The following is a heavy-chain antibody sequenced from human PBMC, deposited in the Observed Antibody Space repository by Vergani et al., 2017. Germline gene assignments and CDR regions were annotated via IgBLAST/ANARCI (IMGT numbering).Heavy chain of an antibody. J-gene: IGHJ2*01. Sequence: QVQLQQWGAGLLKPSETLSLTCAVYGGSFSGYYWSWIRQPPGKGLEWIGEINHSGSTNYNPSLKSRVTISVDTSKNQFSLKLSSGTAADTAVYYCARGPKLLRHWYFDLWGRGTLVTVSS. D-gene: IGHD5-12*01. CDR1: GGSFSGYY. CDR2: INHSGST. V-gene: IGHV4-34*01. CDR3: ARGPKLLRHWYFDL.